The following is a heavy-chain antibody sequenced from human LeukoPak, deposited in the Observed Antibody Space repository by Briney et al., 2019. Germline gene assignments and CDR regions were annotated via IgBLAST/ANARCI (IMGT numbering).Heavy chain of an antibody. CDR2: IIPIFGTA. CDR1: GGTFSSYA. CDR3: ARGAWIQLKEEGFDY. V-gene: IGHV1-69*05. J-gene: IGHJ4*02. D-gene: IGHD5-18*01. Sequence: SVKVSCKASGGTFSSYAISWVRQAPGQGLEWMGGIIPIFGTANYAQKFQGRVTITTDESTGTAYMELSSLRSEDTAVYYCARGAWIQLKEEGFDYWGQGTLVTVSS.